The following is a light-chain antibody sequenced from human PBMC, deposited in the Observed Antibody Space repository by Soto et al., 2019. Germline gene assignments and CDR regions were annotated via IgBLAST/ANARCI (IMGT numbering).Light chain of an antibody. CDR1: NSNIGAGYA. CDR2: GNS. Sequence: QSVLTQPPSVSGAPGQRVTISCTGSNSNIGAGYAVHWYQQLPGTAPKLLIYGNSNRPSGVPDRFSGSKSGTSASLAITGLQAEDEADYYCQSYDSSLSGWVFGGGTKLTVL. J-gene: IGLJ3*02. CDR3: QSYDSSLSGWV. V-gene: IGLV1-40*02.